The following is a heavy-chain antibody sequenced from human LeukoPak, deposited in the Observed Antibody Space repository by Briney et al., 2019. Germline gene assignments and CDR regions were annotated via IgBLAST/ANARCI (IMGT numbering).Heavy chain of an antibody. J-gene: IGHJ4*02. CDR3: ARVASSGPYFDY. V-gene: IGHV1-69*13. Sequence: ASVKVSCKASGGTFSSYAISWVRQAPGQGLEWMGGIIPIFGTANYAQKFQGRVTITADESTSTAYMELSSLRSGDTAVYYCARVASSGPYFDYWGQGTLVTVSS. CDR1: GGTFSSYA. D-gene: IGHD3-22*01. CDR2: IIPIFGTA.